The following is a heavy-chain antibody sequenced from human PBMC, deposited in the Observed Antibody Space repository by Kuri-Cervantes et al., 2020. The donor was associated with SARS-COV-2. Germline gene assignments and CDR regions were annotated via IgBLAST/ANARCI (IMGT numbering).Heavy chain of an antibody. CDR3: ARGLTHYDFWSGLYYYYMDV. J-gene: IGHJ6*03. V-gene: IGHV3-23*01. D-gene: IGHD3-3*01. CDR2: ISGSGGST. Sequence: GESLKISCAASGFTFSSYAMSWVRQAPGKGLEWVSAISGSGGSTYYADSVKGRFTISRDNSKNTLYLQMNSLRAEDTAVYYCARGLTHYDFWSGLYYYYMDVWGKGTMVTVSS. CDR1: GFTFSSYA.